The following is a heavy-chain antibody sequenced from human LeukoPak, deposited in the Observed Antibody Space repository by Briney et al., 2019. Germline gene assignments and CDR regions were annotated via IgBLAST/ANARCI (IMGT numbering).Heavy chain of an antibody. CDR1: GDTFSSYA. CDR2: IIPIFGTA. D-gene: IGHD1-1*01. CDR3: ARVEKGGTVDY. J-gene: IGHJ4*01. Sequence: GSSVKVSCKASGDTFSSYAISWVRQAPGQGLEWMGRIIPIFGTANYAQKFQGRVTITTDESTSTAYMELSSLRSEDTAVYYCARVEKGGTVDYWGHGTLVTVSS. V-gene: IGHV1-69*05.